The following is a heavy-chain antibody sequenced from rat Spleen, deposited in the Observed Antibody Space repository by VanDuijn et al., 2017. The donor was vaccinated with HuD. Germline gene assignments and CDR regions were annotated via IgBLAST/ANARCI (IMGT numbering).Heavy chain of an antibody. V-gene: IGHV5-7*01. D-gene: IGHD5-1*01. J-gene: IGHJ2*01. CDR2: ISSEGRSS. Sequence: EVQLVETGGGLVQPGRSLKISCAASGFIFSDFHLAWVRQAPTKGLEWVATISSEGRSSYYRDSVKGRFTISRDNAKSTLYLQMDSLRSEDAATFYCARQNWPYYFDYWGQGVMVTVSS. CDR3: ARQNWPYYFDY. CDR1: GFIFSDFH.